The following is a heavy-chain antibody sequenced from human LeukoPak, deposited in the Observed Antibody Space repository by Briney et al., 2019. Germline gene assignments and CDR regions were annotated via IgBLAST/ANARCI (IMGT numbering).Heavy chain of an antibody. D-gene: IGHD5-24*01. Sequence: EASVKVSCKASGYTFTGYYMHWVRQAPGQGLEWMGWINPNSGGTNYAQKFQGRVTMTRDTSISTAYMELSRLRSDDTAVYYCARHVRWLQLGWFDPWGQGTLVTVSS. CDR1: GYTFTGYY. CDR2: INPNSGGT. V-gene: IGHV1-2*02. J-gene: IGHJ5*02. CDR3: ARHVRWLQLGWFDP.